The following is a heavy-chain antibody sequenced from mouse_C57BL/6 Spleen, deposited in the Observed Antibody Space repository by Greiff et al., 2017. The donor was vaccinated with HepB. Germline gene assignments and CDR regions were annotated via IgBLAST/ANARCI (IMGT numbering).Heavy chain of an antibody. J-gene: IGHJ4*01. CDR1: GYTFTSYW. Sequence: QVHVKQPGAELVMPGASVKLSCKASGYTFTSYWMHWVKQRPGQGLEWIGEIDPSDSYTNYNQKFKGKSTLTVDKSSSTAYMQLSSLTSEDSAVYYCALTRSNYGGAMDYWGQGTSVTVSS. V-gene: IGHV1-69*01. CDR2: IDPSDSYT. CDR3: ALTRSNYGGAMDY. D-gene: IGHD2-5*01.